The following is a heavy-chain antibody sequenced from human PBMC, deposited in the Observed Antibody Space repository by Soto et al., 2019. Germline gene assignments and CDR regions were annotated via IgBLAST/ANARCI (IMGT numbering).Heavy chain of an antibody. CDR1: GYTFTSYY. Sequence: QVQLVQSGAEVKKPGASVKVSCKASGYTFTSYYMHWVRQAPGQGLEWMGIINPSGGSTSYAQKFQGRVTMPRDTSTSTVYMELSSLRSEDTAVYYCARLEDSSSPQFYGMDVWGQGTTVTVSS. CDR3: ARLEDSSSPQFYGMDV. D-gene: IGHD6-13*01. V-gene: IGHV1-46*03. CDR2: INPSGGST. J-gene: IGHJ6*02.